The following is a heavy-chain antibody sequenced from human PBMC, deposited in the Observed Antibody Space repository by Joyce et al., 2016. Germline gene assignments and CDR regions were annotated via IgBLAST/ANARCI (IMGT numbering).Heavy chain of an antibody. D-gene: IGHD2-15*01. J-gene: IGHJ6*02. CDR3: ARGPNCSGGTCYSTYKYYGMDV. Sequence: EVQLVEYGGALVKPGGSLGVSCVASGFTFSSYSMAWVRQAPGKGREWVAYISGASSYIFYADSMKGRFTISRDNAKNSLYLQMNSLRGEDTAVYYCARGPNCSGGTCYSTYKYYGMDVWGQGTTVTVSS. V-gene: IGHV3-21*01. CDR1: GFTFSSYS. CDR2: ISGASSYI.